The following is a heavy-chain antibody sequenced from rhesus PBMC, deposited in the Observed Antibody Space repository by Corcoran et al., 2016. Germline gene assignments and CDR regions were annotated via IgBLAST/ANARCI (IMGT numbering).Heavy chain of an antibody. J-gene: IGHJ4*01. V-gene: IGHV4-80*01. CDR3: ARGSGSGLFDY. CDR2: INGNSGST. CDR1: GASISSYW. Sequence: QVQLQESGPGLVKPSETLSLTCAVSGASISSYWWNWIRQPPGKGLEWIGDINGNSGSTTSNPSLKSRVSISKDASKNQFSLKLTSVTAADTAVYYCARGSGSGLFDYWGQGVLVTVSS. D-gene: IGHD6-31*01.